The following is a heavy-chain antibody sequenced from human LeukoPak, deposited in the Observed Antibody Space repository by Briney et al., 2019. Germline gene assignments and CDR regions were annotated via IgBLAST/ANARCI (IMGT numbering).Heavy chain of an antibody. J-gene: IGHJ4*02. CDR1: GYTFTSYA. V-gene: IGHV7-4-1*02. Sequence: ASVKVSCKASGYTFTSYAMNWVRQAPGQGLEWMGWINTNTGNPTYAQGFPGRFVFSLDTSVSTAYLQISSLKAEDTAVYYCARYCSGGSCYRGLFDYWGQGTLVTVSS. CDR2: INTNTGNP. D-gene: IGHD2-15*01. CDR3: ARYCSGGSCYRGLFDY.